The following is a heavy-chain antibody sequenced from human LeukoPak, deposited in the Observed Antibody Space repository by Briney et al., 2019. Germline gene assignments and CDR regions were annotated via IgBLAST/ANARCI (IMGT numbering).Heavy chain of an antibody. CDR1: GFTFSSYT. D-gene: IGHD5-12*01. Sequence: GGSLRLSCAASGFTFSSYTMNWVRQAPGKGPEWISYIDSSSSTIYYADSVKGRFTISRDNARNSLDLQMNSLTDEDTAVYYCARGRYSDYSGFFLEFESWGQGTQVSVSS. CDR2: IDSSSSTI. V-gene: IGHV3-48*02. J-gene: IGHJ4*02. CDR3: ARGRYSDYSGFFLEFES.